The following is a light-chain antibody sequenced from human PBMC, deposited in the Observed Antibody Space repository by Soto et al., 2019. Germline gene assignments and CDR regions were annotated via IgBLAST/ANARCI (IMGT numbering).Light chain of an antibody. J-gene: IGKJ2*01. V-gene: IGKV3D-20*01. Sequence: EIVLTQSPATLSLSPGEGATLSCGASQSVSSSYLAWYQQKPGLAPRLLIYDASSRAPGIPNRVSGSGSGTDVTLTISGLEPEDFAVYYWQQYGSSPYTFGQGTKLEIK. CDR1: QSVSSSY. CDR3: QQYGSSPYT. CDR2: DAS.